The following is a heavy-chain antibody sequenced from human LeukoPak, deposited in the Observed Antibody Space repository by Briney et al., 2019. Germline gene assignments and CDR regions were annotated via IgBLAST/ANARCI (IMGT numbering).Heavy chain of an antibody. J-gene: IGHJ5*02. V-gene: IGHV4-59*10. CDR2: SYAIGNT. D-gene: IGHD2-15*01. CDR1: GGCFSGYY. Sequence: SETLSLTCAVYGGCFSGYYWSWVRQPAWKGLEWIGRSYAIGNTNYSPSLQGRVTISVDTSKNQFSLKLNSVTAADTAVYYCAGPRRYCSGGSCYNWFDPWGQGPLVTVSS. CDR3: AGPRRYCSGGSCYNWFDP.